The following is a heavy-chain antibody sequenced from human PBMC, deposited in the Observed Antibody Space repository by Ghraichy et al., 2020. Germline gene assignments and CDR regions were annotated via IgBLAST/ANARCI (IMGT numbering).Heavy chain of an antibody. Sequence: GGSLRLSCAASGFTFSSYSMNWVRQAPGKGLEWVSYISISSSTIYYADSVKGRFTISRDNAKNSLYLQMNSLRDEDTAVYYRARGGKGYCSSTSCYRWGDYWGQGTLVTVSS. CDR2: ISISSSTI. CDR1: GFTFSSYS. V-gene: IGHV3-48*02. D-gene: IGHD2-2*02. J-gene: IGHJ4*02. CDR3: ARGGKGYCSSTSCYRWGDY.